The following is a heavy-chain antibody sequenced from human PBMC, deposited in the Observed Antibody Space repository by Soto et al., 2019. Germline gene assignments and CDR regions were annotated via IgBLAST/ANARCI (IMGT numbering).Heavy chain of an antibody. Sequence: QVQLVESGGGVVQPGRSLRLSCAASGFTFSSYGMHWVRQAPGKGLEWVAVIWYDGSNKYYADSVKGRFTISRDNSKNTLYLQMNSLSAEDTAVYYCARDYESSGYPRYDFDDWGQGTLGTVS. V-gene: IGHV3-33*01. CDR3: ARDYESSGYPRYDFDD. D-gene: IGHD3-22*01. CDR1: GFTFSSYG. J-gene: IGHJ4*02. CDR2: IWYDGSNK.